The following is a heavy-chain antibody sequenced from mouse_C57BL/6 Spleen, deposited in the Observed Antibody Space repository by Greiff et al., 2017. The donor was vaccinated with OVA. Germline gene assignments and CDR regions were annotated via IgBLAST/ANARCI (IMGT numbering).Heavy chain of an antibody. CDR1: GYAFTNYL. CDR3: ARSGDDGYLDY. Sequence: QVQLQQSGAELVRPGTSVKVSCKASGYAFTNYLIEWVKQRPGQGLEWIGVINPGSGGTNYNEKFKGKATLTADKSSSTAYMQLSSLTSEDSAVYFCARSGDDGYLDYWGQGTTLTVSS. V-gene: IGHV1-54*01. CDR2: INPGSGGT. D-gene: IGHD2-13*01. J-gene: IGHJ2*01.